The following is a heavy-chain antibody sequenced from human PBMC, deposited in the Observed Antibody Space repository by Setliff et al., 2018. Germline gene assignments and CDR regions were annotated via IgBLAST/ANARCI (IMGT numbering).Heavy chain of an antibody. Sequence: GSLRLSCTASGFNFNSSWMHWVRQGPGKGLVWVSRIDSDGSGISYADIVKGRFTISRDNAKNTLYLQMNSLRPEDAAVYFCATYSASHHAADKWGQGTLVTVSS. CDR3: ATYSASHHAADK. CDR1: GFNFNSSW. CDR2: IDSDGSGI. D-gene: IGHD3-16*01. V-gene: IGHV3-74*01. J-gene: IGHJ4*02.